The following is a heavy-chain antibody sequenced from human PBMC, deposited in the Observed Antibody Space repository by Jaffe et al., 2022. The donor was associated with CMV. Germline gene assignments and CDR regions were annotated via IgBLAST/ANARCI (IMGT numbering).Heavy chain of an antibody. CDR3: ARQPGYDSSGYGGFDY. Sequence: QLQLQESGPGLVKPSETLSLTCTVSGGSISSSSYYWGWIRQPPGKGLEWIGSIYYSGSTYYNPSLKSRVTISVDTSKNQFSLKLSSVTAADTAVYYCARQPGYDSSGYGGFDYWGQGTLVTVSS. D-gene: IGHD3-22*01. CDR2: IYYSGST. CDR1: GGSISSSSYY. V-gene: IGHV4-39*01. J-gene: IGHJ4*02.